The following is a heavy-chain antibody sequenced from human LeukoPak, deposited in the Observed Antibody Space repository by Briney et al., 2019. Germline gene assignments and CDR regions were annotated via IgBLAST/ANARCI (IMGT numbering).Heavy chain of an antibody. CDR3: GRDPYSGNYGNYYYYMDV. D-gene: IGHD1-26*01. Sequence: GGSLRLSCAASGFTFSSYNMNWVRQAPGKGLEWVSSITSSSSYIYYADSVKGRFTISRDNAKTSLYLKMNSLRAEDTAVYYCGRDPYSGNYGNYYYYMDVWGKGTTVTVSS. CDR2: ITSSSSYI. CDR1: GFTFSSYN. V-gene: IGHV3-21*01. J-gene: IGHJ6*03.